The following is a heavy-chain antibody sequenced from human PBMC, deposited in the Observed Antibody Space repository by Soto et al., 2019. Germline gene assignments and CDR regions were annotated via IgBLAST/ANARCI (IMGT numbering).Heavy chain of an antibody. CDR2: ISSSSSTI. J-gene: IGHJ3*02. CDR3: AASPITMVRGVISPDAFDI. CDR1: GFTFSSYS. Sequence: PGGSLRLSCAASGFTFSSYSMNWVRQAPGKGLEWVSYISSSSSTIYYADSVKGRFTISRDNAKNSLYLQMNSLRPEDTAVYYCAASPITMVRGVISPDAFDIWGQGTMVTVS. V-gene: IGHV3-48*01. D-gene: IGHD3-10*01.